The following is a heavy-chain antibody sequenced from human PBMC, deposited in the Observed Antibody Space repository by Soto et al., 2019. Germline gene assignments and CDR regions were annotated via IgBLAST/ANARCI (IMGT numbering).Heavy chain of an antibody. Sequence: QESAPDLLNPRGPLALTWAVTVASSSRVNWWPGARQPPGEGLAWVGEISRSGTTNYKPSLKSRVSISVDKSRNEFSLNLGSVTAADTAMYYCARDSASSGVFTWGQGTMVTVSS. CDR3: ARDSASSGVFT. J-gene: IGHJ3*01. CDR2: ISRSGTT. CDR1: VASSSRVNW. V-gene: IGHV4-4*03. D-gene: IGHD6-19*01.